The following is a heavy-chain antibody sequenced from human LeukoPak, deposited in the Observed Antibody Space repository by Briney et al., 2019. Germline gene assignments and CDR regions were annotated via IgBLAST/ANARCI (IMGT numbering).Heavy chain of an antibody. CDR2: IYTIGST. Sequence: SQTLSLTCTVSGGSISSGSYYWSWIRQPAGKGLEWIGRIYTIGSTNYNPSLKSRVTISVDTSKNQFSLKLSSVTAADTAVYYCARETSEGATTDVWGQGTLVTVSS. CDR3: ARETSEGATTDV. D-gene: IGHD1-26*01. V-gene: IGHV4-61*02. J-gene: IGHJ4*02. CDR1: GGSISSGSYY.